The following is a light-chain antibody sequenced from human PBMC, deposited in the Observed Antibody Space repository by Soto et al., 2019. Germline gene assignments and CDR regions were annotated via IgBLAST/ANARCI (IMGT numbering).Light chain of an antibody. CDR2: EVI. CDR3: SSYGGSNNLV. V-gene: IGLV2-8*01. Sequence: QSALTQPPSASGSPGQSVTISCTGTSSDVGGYKFVSWYQQHPGKAPKLIIYEVIKRPSGVPDRFSGPKSGNTASLTVSGLQAEDEGDYYCSSYGGSNNLVFGGGTKVTVL. CDR1: SSDVGGYKF. J-gene: IGLJ2*01.